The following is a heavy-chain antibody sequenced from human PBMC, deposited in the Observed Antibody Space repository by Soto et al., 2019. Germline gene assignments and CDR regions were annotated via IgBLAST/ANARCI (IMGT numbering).Heavy chain of an antibody. CDR1: GGTFSSYA. CDR3: ASHYYDSSGYFY. J-gene: IGHJ4*02. CDR2: IIPIFGTA. V-gene: IGHV1-69*06. Sequence: SVKVSCKASGGTFSSYAISWVRQAPGQGLEWMGGIIPIFGTANYAQKFQGRVTITADKSTSTAYMELSGLRSEDTAVYYCASHYYDSSGYFYWGQGTLVTVSS. D-gene: IGHD3-22*01.